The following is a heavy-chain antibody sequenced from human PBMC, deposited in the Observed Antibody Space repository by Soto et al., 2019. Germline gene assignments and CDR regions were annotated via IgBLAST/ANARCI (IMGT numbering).Heavy chain of an antibody. D-gene: IGHD6-19*01. V-gene: IGHV3-30-3*01. J-gene: IGHJ5*02. CDR3: AREAEQWLVLCWFDP. Sequence: QVQLVESGGGVVQPGRSLRLSCAASGFTFSSYAMHWVRQAPGKGLEWVAVISYDGSNKYYADSVKGRFTISRDNSKNTLYLQMNSLRAEDTAVYYCAREAEQWLVLCWFDPWGQGTLVTVSS. CDR1: GFTFSSYA. CDR2: ISYDGSNK.